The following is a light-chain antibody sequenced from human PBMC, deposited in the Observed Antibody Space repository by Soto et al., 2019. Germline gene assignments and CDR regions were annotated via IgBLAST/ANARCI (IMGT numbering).Light chain of an antibody. CDR3: AAWDDSLSGLV. Sequence: QSVLAQPPSASGTPGQTVTISCSGGNSNIGSNTVNWYQLLPGTAPKLLIYSNTQRPSGVPDRFSGSKSGTSASLAIGGLRSEDEADYYCAAWDDSLSGLVFGGGTKLTVL. V-gene: IGLV1-44*01. CDR2: SNT. J-gene: IGLJ3*02. CDR1: NSNIGSNT.